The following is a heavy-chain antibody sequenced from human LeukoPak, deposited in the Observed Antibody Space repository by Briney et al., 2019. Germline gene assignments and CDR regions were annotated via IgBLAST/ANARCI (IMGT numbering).Heavy chain of an antibody. CDR1: GFTFSTYA. V-gene: IGHV3-23*01. CDR2: ITGSADRT. D-gene: IGHD3-10*01. J-gene: IGHJ4*02. CDR3: ARPQVVVLNPFDY. Sequence: GGSLRLSCAAPGFTFSTYAMSWVRPAPGKGLEWVSAITGSADRTHYADSVKGRFTISRDNSKNIVYLQMNSLTAKDTAVYFCARPQVVVLNPFDYWGQGILVTVSS.